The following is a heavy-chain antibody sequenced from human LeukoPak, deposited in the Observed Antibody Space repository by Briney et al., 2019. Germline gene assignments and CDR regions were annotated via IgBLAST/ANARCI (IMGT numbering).Heavy chain of an antibody. CDR3: ARGRATGSPTARRYYSYYTDV. CDR1: GGSFSGYH. D-gene: IGHD1-1*01. Sequence: KPSETLSLTCAVYGGSFSGYHWSWIRQPPGKGLEWIGEINHSGSTNYNPSLKSRVTISADTSKNQFSLNLSSVTAADTAVYFCARGRATGSPTARRYYSYYTDVWGKGTTVTVSS. CDR2: INHSGST. V-gene: IGHV4-34*01. J-gene: IGHJ6*03.